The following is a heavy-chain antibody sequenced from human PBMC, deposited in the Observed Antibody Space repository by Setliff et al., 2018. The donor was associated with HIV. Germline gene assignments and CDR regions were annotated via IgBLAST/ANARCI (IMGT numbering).Heavy chain of an antibody. J-gene: IGHJ4*02. CDR1: GVSISDNNY. V-gene: IGHV4-4*02. CDR2: MYHSGST. D-gene: IGHD3-10*01. CDR3: ARLHTDYGSWFFDH. Sequence: SETLSLTCDVSGVSISDNNYWNWVRQPPGKGLEWIGEMYHSGSTNYNPSLKSRVTISIDMSKKRFSLKLTSVTAADPAVYYCARLHTDYGSWFFDHWGQGILVTVSS.